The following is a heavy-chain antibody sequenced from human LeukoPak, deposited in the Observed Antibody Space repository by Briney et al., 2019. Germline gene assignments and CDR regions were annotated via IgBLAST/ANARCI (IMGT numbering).Heavy chain of an antibody. CDR1: GFTVSSNY. CDR2: IYSGGST. D-gene: IGHD3-16*01. CDR3: ARGRGGLYGMDV. Sequence: GGSLRLSCAASGFTVSSNYMSWVRQAPGKGLEWVSVIYSGGSTYYADSVKARFTISRDNSKNTLYLQMNSLRAEDTAVYYCARGRGGLYGMDVWGQGTTVTVSS. J-gene: IGHJ6*02. V-gene: IGHV3-53*01.